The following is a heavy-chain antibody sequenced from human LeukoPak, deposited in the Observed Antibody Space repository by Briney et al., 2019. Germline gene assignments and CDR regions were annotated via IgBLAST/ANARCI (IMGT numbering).Heavy chain of an antibody. CDR1: GGTFSSYA. CDR2: ISAYNGNT. Sequence: ASVKVSCKASGGTFSSYAISWVRQAPGQGLEWMGWISAYNGNTNYAQKLQGRVTMTTDTSTSTAYMELRSLRSDDTAVYYCARHLPDYGGNSVATYWGQGTLVTVSS. V-gene: IGHV1-18*01. J-gene: IGHJ4*02. D-gene: IGHD4-23*01. CDR3: ARHLPDYGGNSVATY.